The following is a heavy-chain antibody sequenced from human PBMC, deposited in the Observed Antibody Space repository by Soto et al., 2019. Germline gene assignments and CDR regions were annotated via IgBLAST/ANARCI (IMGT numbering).Heavy chain of an antibody. J-gene: IGHJ3*02. CDR1: GYPVTAYY. CDR2: INPATGAA. D-gene: IGHD3-3*01. CDR3: ARGGGVGVAGSAAFDM. Sequence: QLHLVQSGAVVKKPGASVTVSCSASGYPVTAYYMHWVRQAPGRGLGWMGGINPATGAAKYTQTFQGRVTMTRDTSTSTVFMELSGLTSADAAVFYCARGGGVGVAGSAAFDMWGQGTLVTVSS. V-gene: IGHV1-2*02.